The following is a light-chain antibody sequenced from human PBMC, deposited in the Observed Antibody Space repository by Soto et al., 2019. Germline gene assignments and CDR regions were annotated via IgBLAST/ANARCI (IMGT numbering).Light chain of an antibody. CDR1: STDVGGYNY. V-gene: IGLV2-14*01. CDR3: GSYTRRSPRV. Sequence: QSVLTQPASVSGSPGQGITISCTGTSTDVGGYNYVSWYQQHPGKAPKLMIYEISHRPSGVSNRFSDSKSGNTASLTISGLQAEDEADYYLGSYTRRSPRVFGPGTKVTVL. CDR2: EIS. J-gene: IGLJ1*01.